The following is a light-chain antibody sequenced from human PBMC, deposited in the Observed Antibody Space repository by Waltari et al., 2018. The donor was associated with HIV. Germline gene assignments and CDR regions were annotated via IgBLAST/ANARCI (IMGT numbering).Light chain of an antibody. CDR1: SGSVSTCYS. J-gene: IGLJ3*02. Sequence: QTVVTQEPSFSVSPGGPVTLTCGFSSGSVSTCYSPSWYQQTPGQAPRTLIYSTNTRSSGVPDRFSGSILGNKAALTITGAQADDESDYYCVMYMGSGPWVFGGGTKLTVL. CDR3: VMYMGSGPWV. CDR2: STN. V-gene: IGLV8-61*01.